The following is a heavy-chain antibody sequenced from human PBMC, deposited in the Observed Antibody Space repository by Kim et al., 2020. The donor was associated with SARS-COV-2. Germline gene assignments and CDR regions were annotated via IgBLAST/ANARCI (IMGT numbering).Heavy chain of an antibody. V-gene: IGHV3-15*01. J-gene: IGHJ6*02. Sequence: APVKGRFTISRDDSKNTLYLQMNSLKTEDTAVYYCSTVTTYYYYGMDVWGQGTTVTVSS. D-gene: IGHD4-17*01. CDR3: STVTTYYYYGMDV.